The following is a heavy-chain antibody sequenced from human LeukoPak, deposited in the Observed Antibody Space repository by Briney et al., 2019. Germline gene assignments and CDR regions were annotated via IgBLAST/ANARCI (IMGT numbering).Heavy chain of an antibody. Sequence: SETLSLTCTVSRGSISSYYWSWIRQPPGQGLEWIGYIYYSGSTDYNPSLKSRVNISVDTSKKQFSLKLSSVTAADTAVYFCARVRVSSGSHPWYFDYWGQGTLVTVSS. CDR1: RGSISSYY. V-gene: IGHV4-59*01. D-gene: IGHD3-22*01. J-gene: IGHJ4*02. CDR3: ARVRVSSGSHPWYFDY. CDR2: IYYSGST.